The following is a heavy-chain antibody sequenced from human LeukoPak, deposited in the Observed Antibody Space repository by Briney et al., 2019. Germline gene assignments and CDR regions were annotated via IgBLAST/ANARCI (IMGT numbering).Heavy chain of an antibody. D-gene: IGHD2-15*01. CDR3: ARGLDCSGGSCYSDWFDP. J-gene: IGHJ5*02. Sequence: GGSLRLSFAASGFTFSSYSMNWVRQAPGKGLEWVSSISSSSSYIYYADSVKGRFTISRDNAKNSLYLQMNSLRAEDTAVYYCARGLDCSGGSCYSDWFDPWGQGTLVTVSS. CDR1: GFTFSSYS. CDR2: ISSSSSYI. V-gene: IGHV3-21*01.